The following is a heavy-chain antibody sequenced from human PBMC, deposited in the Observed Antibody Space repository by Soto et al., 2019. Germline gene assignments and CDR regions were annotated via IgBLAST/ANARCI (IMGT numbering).Heavy chain of an antibody. J-gene: IGHJ3*02. V-gene: IGHV3-23*01. D-gene: IGHD5-18*01. CDR2: ISGSGGST. CDR3: AKDSIEGTAMVFYAFDI. Sequence: PGESLKISCAASGFTFSSYAMSWVRQAPGKGLEWVSAISGSGGSTYYADSVKGRFTISRDNSKNTLYLQMNSLRAEDTAVYYCAKDSIEGTAMVFYAFDIWGQGTMVTVSS. CDR1: GFTFSSYA.